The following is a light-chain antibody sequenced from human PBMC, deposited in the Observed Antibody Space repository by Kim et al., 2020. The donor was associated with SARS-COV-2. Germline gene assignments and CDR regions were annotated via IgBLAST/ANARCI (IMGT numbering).Light chain of an antibody. J-gene: IGLJ1*01. Sequence: GQSVTISCPGTSSDVGASNSVSWYQQRPGKAPELIISDVNSRPSGVPDRFSVSKSGDTASLTISGLQAEDEADYYCFSYAGNYIYVFGTATKVTVL. CDR3: FSYAGNYIYV. CDR1: SSDVGASNS. CDR2: DVN. V-gene: IGLV2-11*03.